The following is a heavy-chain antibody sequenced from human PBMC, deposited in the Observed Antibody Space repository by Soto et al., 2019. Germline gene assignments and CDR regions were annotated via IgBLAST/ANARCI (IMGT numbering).Heavy chain of an antibody. CDR1: GGTCSSDA. J-gene: IGHJ4*02. V-gene: IGHV1-69*06. D-gene: IGHD6-19*01. CDR3: ARGRGSSGFHKSLDY. Sequence: PARVSCKASGGTCSSDAISWVRQAPGQGLEWMGGIIPIFGTANYAQKFQGRVTITADKSTSTAYMELSSLRSEDTAVYYCARGRGSSGFHKSLDYWGQGTLVTVSS. CDR2: IIPIFGTA.